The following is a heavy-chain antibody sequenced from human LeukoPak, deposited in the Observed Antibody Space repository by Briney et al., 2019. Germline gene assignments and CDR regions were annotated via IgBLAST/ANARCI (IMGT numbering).Heavy chain of an antibody. J-gene: IGHJ4*02. CDR2: IYHSGST. CDR3: ARGTIFGVALNY. CDR1: GGSISSGGYY. Sequence: SETLSLTCTVSGGSISSGGYYWSWIRQPPGKGLEWIGYIYHSGSTYYNPSLKSRVTISVDRSKNQFSLKLSSVTAADTAVYYCARGTIFGVALNYWGQGTLVTVSS. D-gene: IGHD3-3*01. V-gene: IGHV4-30-2*01.